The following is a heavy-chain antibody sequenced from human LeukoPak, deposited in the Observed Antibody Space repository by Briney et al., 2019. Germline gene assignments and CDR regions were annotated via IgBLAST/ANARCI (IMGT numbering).Heavy chain of an antibody. J-gene: IGHJ3*02. CDR2: INPKSGGT. V-gene: IGHV1-2*02. D-gene: IGHD2-2*02. CDR1: GYTFSVYY. Sequence: ASVKVSCKASGYTFSVYYMHWVRQAPGQGLEWMGWINPKSGGTNYAQKFQGRVTMTRDTSISTAYMELSRLRSDDTAVYYCAREDCSSTSCYTKAFDIWGQGTMVTVSS. CDR3: AREDCSSTSCYTKAFDI.